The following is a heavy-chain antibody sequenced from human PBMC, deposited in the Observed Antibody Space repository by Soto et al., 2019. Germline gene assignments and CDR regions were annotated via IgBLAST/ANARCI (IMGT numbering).Heavy chain of an antibody. CDR3: ARDGSDCGGDCYSLSPFWYSDL. CDR1: GGSFSGYY. J-gene: IGHJ2*01. V-gene: IGHV4-34*01. CDR2: INNSGST. Sequence: QVQLQQWGAGLLKPSETLSLTCAVYGGSFSGYYWCWIRQPPGKGLVWIGDINNSGSTNYTPSLKGRVTISVNTTKVQFSPKLSSVTAADTAVYYSARDGSDCGGDCYSLSPFWYSDLWRRATLLTLSS. D-gene: IGHD2-21*02.